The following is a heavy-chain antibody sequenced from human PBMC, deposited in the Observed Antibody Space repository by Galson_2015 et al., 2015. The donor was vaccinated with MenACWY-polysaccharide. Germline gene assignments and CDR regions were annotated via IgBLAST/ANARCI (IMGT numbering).Heavy chain of an antibody. CDR1: GASISYSNYY. V-gene: IGHV4-39*07. J-gene: IGHJ3*02. Sequence: ETLSLPCPVSGASISYSNYYWGWLRPLPGEGLEWIGSIFYDGRTFYNPSFESRAAVSADTSRSQFFLDLNSMTAADTAVYYCAKAAHFEPFTIWGQGAMVVVSS. CDR3: AKAAHFEPFTI. D-gene: IGHD2/OR15-2a*01. CDR2: IFYDGRT.